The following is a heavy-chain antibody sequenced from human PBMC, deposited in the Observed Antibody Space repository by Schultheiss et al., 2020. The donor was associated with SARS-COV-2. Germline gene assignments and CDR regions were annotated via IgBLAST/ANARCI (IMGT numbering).Heavy chain of an antibody. CDR2: INPNSGGT. CDR3: ARSIRFLEWLPNNYYYYYGMDV. V-gene: IGHV1-18*01. J-gene: IGHJ6*02. CDR1: GGTFSSYA. Sequence: ASVKVSCKASGGTFSSYAISWVRQAPGQGLEWMGWINPNSGGTNYAQKLQGRVTMTTDTSTSTAYMELSRLRSDDTAVYYCARSIRFLEWLPNNYYYYYGMDVWGQGTTVTVSS. D-gene: IGHD3-3*01.